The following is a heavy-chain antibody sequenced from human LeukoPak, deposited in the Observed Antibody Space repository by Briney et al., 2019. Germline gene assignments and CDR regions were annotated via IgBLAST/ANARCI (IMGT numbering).Heavy chain of an antibody. CDR3: ARDAYYGSGSYYNPPSY. CDR1: GFTFSSYE. Sequence: GGSLRLSCAASGFTFSSYEMNWVRQAPGKGLEWVSYISSSGSTIYYADSVKGRFTISRDNAKNSLYLQMNSLRAEDTAVYYCARDAYYGSGSYYNPPSYWSQGTLVTVSS. CDR2: ISSSGSTI. V-gene: IGHV3-48*03. J-gene: IGHJ4*02. D-gene: IGHD3-10*01.